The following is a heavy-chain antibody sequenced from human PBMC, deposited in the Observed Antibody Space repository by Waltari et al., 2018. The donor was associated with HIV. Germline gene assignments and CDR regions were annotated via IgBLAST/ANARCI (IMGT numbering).Heavy chain of an antibody. V-gene: IGHV4-4*02. Sequence: QVQLQESGPGLVKPSGTLSLTCAVPGGHIRRSNWWSWVRPPPGMGLEWIGEIYHSGSPNYNPSLKSRVTISVDKSKNQFSLKLSSVTAADTAVYYCARGSRGYDSSGYYFSSLDYWGQGTLVTVSS. CDR1: GGHIRRSNW. CDR3: ARGSRGYDSSGYYFSSLDY. D-gene: IGHD3-22*01. CDR2: IYHSGSP. J-gene: IGHJ4*02.